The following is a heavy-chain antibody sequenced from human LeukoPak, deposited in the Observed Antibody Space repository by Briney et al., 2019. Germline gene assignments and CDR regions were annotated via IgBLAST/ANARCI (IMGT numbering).Heavy chain of an antibody. D-gene: IGHD4-17*01. CDR2: INDSGHT. J-gene: IGHJ4*02. V-gene: IGHV4-34*01. CDR3: ARDPTTEPNIAYYFDF. Sequence: PSETLSLTCAVSGLSFSGYHWNWIRQFPGKGLEWIGEINDSGHTNYNPSLESRVTISVDTSKKQFSLKLNSVTAADTAVYYCARDPTTEPNIAYYFDFWGQGTLVTVSS. CDR1: GLSFSGYH.